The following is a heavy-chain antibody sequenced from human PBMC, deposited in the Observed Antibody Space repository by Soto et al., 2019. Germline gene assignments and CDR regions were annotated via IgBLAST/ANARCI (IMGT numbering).Heavy chain of an antibody. V-gene: IGHV3-23*01. CDR1: GFTFSSYA. CDR2: ISGSGGST. CDR3: AKDPGDYYYKYMDV. J-gene: IGHJ6*03. Sequence: GGSLRLSCAASGFTFSSYAMSWVRQAPGKGLEWVSAISGSGGSTYYADSVKGRSTISRDNSKNTLYLQMNSLRAEDTAVYYCAKDPGDYYYKYMDVWCKGTTVTVSS.